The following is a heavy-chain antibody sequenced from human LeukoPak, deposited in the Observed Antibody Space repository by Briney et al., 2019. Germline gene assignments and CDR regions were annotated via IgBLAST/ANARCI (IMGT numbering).Heavy chain of an antibody. CDR3: TRGRDAYHNGPTSA. V-gene: IGHV3-15*01. CDR1: GSTFSSYS. D-gene: IGHD5-24*01. Sequence: GGSLRLSCAASGSTFSSYSMNWVRHARGKGLEGVGRIKSKTDGGTTDYAAPVKGRFTISRDDSKNTLYLQMNSLQTEHTAVYYCTRGRDAYHNGPTSAWGQAPLVTVSS. CDR2: IKSKTDGGTT. J-gene: IGHJ1*01.